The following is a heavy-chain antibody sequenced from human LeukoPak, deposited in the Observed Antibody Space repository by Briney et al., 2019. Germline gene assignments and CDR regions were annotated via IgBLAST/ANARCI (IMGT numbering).Heavy chain of an antibody. J-gene: IGHJ4*02. CDR1: GFTFSNAW. Sequence: PGGSLRLSCAASGFTFSNAWMSWVRQAPGKGLEWVSSISGSGGSTYYADSVKGRFTISRDNSKNTLYLQMNSLRAEDTAVYYCAKEQVYYLDYWGQGTLVTVSS. CDR3: AKEQVYYLDY. V-gene: IGHV3-23*01. CDR2: ISGSGGST.